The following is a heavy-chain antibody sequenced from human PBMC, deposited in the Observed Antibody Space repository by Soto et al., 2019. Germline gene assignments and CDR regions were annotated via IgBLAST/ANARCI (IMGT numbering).Heavy chain of an antibody. J-gene: IGHJ4*02. V-gene: IGHV1-24*01. CDR3: ATDRYGTNSYYFDY. Sequence: GASVKVSCKVSGYTLTELSMHWVRQAPGKGLEWMGGFDPEDGETIYAQKFQGRVTMTEDTFTDTAYMELSSLRSEDTAVYYCATDRYGTNSYYFDYWGQGTLVTVSS. CDR1: GYTLTELS. D-gene: IGHD2-8*01. CDR2: FDPEDGET.